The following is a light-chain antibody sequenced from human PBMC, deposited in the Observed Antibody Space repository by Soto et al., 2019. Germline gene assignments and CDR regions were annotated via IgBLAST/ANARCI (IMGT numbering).Light chain of an antibody. CDR2: GAS. Sequence: EIVLTQSPGTLSLSPGERATLSCRASQSVSRNYLTWYQQKPGQAPRLLIYGASSRATGIPDRFSGSGSGTAFTLTISRLEPEDFAVYYCQQYGSSPFTFGPGTKVDIK. J-gene: IGKJ3*01. CDR1: QSVSRNY. V-gene: IGKV3-20*01. CDR3: QQYGSSPFT.